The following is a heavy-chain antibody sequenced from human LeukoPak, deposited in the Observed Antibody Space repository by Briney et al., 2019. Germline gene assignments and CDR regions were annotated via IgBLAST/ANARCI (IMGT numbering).Heavy chain of an antibody. D-gene: IGHD4-23*01. V-gene: IGHV3-30*02. CDR1: GFTFSSFG. Sequence: GGSLRLSCAASGFTFSSFGMHWVRQAPGKGLEWVAFIRYGGSYKYYADSVKGRFTISRDNSKNTLYLQMNSLRDADTAVYYCANDFYGGHSNGEFDYWGQGTLITVSS. CDR3: ANDFYGGHSNGEFDY. CDR2: IRYGGSYK. J-gene: IGHJ4*02.